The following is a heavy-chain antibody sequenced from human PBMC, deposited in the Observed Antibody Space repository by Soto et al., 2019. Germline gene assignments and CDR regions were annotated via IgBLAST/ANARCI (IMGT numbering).Heavy chain of an antibody. Sequence: GGSLRLSCEASGFTVGGTFMSWVRQAPGKGLEWVTNIKEDGSEKYYVDSVKGRFTISRDNAKNSLYLQMNSLRAEDTGVYYCASRGWHDYWGQGTLVTVSS. D-gene: IGHD6-19*01. CDR3: ASRGWHDY. CDR1: GFTVGGTF. V-gene: IGHV3-7*01. CDR2: IKEDGSEK. J-gene: IGHJ4*02.